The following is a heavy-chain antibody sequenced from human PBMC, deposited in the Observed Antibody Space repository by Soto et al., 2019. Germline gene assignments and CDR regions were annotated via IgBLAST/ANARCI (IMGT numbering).Heavy chain of an antibody. CDR2: ISGSGGST. CDR3: AKPHPTPDYDFWSGNYHGMDV. J-gene: IGHJ6*02. V-gene: IGHV3-23*01. D-gene: IGHD3-3*01. Sequence: GGSLRLSCAASGFTFSTYAMTWVRQAPGKGLDWVSTISGSGGSTYSADSVKGRFTLSRDNSKNTLYLQMNSLRAEDTAVYYCAKPHPTPDYDFWSGNYHGMDVWGQGTTVTVSS. CDR1: GFTFSTYA.